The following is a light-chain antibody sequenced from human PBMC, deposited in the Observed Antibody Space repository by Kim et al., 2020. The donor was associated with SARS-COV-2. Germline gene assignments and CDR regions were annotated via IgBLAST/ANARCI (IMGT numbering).Light chain of an antibody. J-gene: IGKJ1*01. CDR3: QQSYSTPRT. CDR1: QTFSTY. CDR2: GAS. Sequence: ASVGDSVTITCRASQTFSTYLNWYQQTPGKAPKLLIYGASTLQSGVPSRFSGSGSGTDFTLTISSLQPEDFATYYCQQSYSTPRTFGQGTKVDIK. V-gene: IGKV1-39*01.